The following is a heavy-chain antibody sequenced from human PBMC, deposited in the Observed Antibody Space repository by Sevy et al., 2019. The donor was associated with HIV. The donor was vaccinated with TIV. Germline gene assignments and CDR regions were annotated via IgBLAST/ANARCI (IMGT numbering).Heavy chain of an antibody. CDR1: GFTFGNYA. Sequence: GGSLRLSCAASGFTFGNYAMNWIRQAPGKGLEWVSSISGSTIDTSYANSVNGRFTTSRDNSQNTLYLEMNSLRAEDTAVYYCAKDRNYSLSWYYLDHWGQRTMVTVSS. CDR2: ISGSTIDT. CDR3: AKDRNYSLSWYYLDH. D-gene: IGHD6-13*01. V-gene: IGHV3-23*01. J-gene: IGHJ4*02.